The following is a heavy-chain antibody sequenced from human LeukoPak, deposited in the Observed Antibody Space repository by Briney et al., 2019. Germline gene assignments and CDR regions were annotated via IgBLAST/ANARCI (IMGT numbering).Heavy chain of an antibody. J-gene: IGHJ3*02. Sequence: SETLSLTCAVYGGSFSGYYWSWIRQPPGKGLEWIGEINHSGSTNYNPSLKSRVTISVDTSKNQFSLKLSSVTAADTAVYYCARERFQPYEYIWGSYRYTCHDAFDIWGQGTMVTVSS. CDR2: INHSGST. CDR1: GGSFSGYY. D-gene: IGHD3-16*02. V-gene: IGHV4-34*01. CDR3: ARERFQPYEYIWGSYRYTCHDAFDI.